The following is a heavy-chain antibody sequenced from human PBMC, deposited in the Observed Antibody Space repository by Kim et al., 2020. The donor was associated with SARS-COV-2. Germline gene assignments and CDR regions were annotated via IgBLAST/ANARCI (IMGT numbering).Heavy chain of an antibody. V-gene: IGHV3-66*02. Sequence: GGSLRLSCAASGFTVSSNYMSWVRQAPGKGLEWVSVIYSGGSTYYADSGKGRFTISRDNSKNTLYLQMNRLIAGDTAVYYCARLVAVAADYWGQGTLVTVSS. J-gene: IGHJ4*02. CDR2: IYSGGST. CDR1: GFTVSSNY. CDR3: ARLVAVAADY. D-gene: IGHD6-19*01.